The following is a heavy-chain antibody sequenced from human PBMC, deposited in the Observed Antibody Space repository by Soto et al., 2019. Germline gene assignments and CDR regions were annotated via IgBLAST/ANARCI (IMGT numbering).Heavy chain of an antibody. J-gene: IGHJ5*02. CDR2: ISSSSSTI. CDR1: GFTFSSYS. V-gene: IGHV3-48*01. CDR3: ARDPYVVAGNH. Sequence: PGGSLRLSCAASGFTFSSYSMNWVRQAPGKGLEWVSYISSSSSTIYYADSVKGRFTISRDNAKNSLYLQINSLRAEDTAVYYCARDPYVVAGNHWGQGTLVTVSS. D-gene: IGHD6-19*01.